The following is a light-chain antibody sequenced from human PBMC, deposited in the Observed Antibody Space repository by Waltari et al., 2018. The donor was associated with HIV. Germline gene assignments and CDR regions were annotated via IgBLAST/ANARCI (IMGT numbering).Light chain of an antibody. CDR2: ENN. CDR3: GTWDDSLNNGV. CDR1: SHNIGSNY. J-gene: IGLJ2*01. V-gene: IGLV1-51*02. Sequence: QSVLTQPPSVSETPGQMVTISCPGRSHNIGSNYVSCYQPLPGTSPKLLIYENNRRPSGISARFSGSKSGTSATLGITGPQTGDEADYYCGTWDDSLNNGVFGGGTKVTVL.